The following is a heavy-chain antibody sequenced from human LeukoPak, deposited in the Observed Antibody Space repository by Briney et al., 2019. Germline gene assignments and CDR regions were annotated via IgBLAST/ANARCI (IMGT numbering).Heavy chain of an antibody. CDR2: ISGSGGST. Sequence: PGGSLRLSCAASGFTFSSYAMSWVRQAPGRGLEWVSAISGSGGSTYYADSVKGRFTISRDNSKNTLYLQMNSLRAEDTAVYYCAVTAMVTLGGDAFDIWGQGTMVTVSS. D-gene: IGHD5-18*01. V-gene: IGHV3-23*01. J-gene: IGHJ3*02. CDR1: GFTFSSYA. CDR3: AVTAMVTLGGDAFDI.